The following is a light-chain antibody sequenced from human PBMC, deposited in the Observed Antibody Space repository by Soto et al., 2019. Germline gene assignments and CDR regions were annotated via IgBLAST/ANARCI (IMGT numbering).Light chain of an antibody. V-gene: IGKV1-39*01. CDR1: QSISSY. CDR3: QQSYSTPRT. CDR2: AAS. J-gene: IGKJ1*01. Sequence: DIQMTQSPSSLSASVGDRVTITCRASQSISSYLNWYQQKPGKAPKLLIYAASSLQSGVPSRFSGSGSGTDFTLTISSLQPKYFATYYCQQSYSTPRTFGQGTKVEIK.